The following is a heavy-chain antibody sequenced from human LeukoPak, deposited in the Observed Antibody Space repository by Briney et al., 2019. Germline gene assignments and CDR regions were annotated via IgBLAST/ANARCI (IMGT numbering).Heavy chain of an antibody. CDR2: IYTSGST. CDR3: ARDEGSGRFDWFDP. CDR1: GGSISSYY. Sequence: SETLSLTCTVSGGSISSYYWSWILQPAGKGLEWIGRIYTSGSTNYNPSLKSRVTMSVDTSKNQFSLKLSSVTAADTAVYYCARDEGSGRFDWFDPWGQGTLVTVSS. J-gene: IGHJ5*02. D-gene: IGHD3-10*01. V-gene: IGHV4-4*07.